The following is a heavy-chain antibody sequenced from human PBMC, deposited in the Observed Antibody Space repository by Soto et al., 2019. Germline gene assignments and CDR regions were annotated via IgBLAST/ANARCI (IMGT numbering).Heavy chain of an antibody. J-gene: IGHJ4*02. Sequence: SETLSLTCTVSGGSISSSTYYWGWMRQPPGKGLEWIGSIYYSGSTYYNPSLKSRVTISVDTSKNQFSLKLSSVTAADTAVYYCARWLGYGPHFDYWGQGTLVTVSS. V-gene: IGHV4-39*01. CDR1: GGSISSSTYY. CDR2: IYYSGST. CDR3: ARWLGYGPHFDY. D-gene: IGHD5-12*01.